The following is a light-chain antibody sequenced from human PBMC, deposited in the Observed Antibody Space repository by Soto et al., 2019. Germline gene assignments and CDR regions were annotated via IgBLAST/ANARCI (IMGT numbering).Light chain of an antibody. CDR3: QSHDSSLSGPVV. CDR2: GNS. V-gene: IGLV1-40*01. Sequence: QAVVTQPPSVSGAPGQRVTISCTGSSSNIGAGYDVHWYQQLPGTAPKLLIYGNSNRPSGVPDRFSGSKSGTSASLAITGLQAEDEADYYCQSHDSSLSGPVVFGGGTKLTVL. J-gene: IGLJ2*01. CDR1: SSNIGAGYD.